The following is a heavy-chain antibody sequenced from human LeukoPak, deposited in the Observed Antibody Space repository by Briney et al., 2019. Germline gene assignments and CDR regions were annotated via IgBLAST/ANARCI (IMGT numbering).Heavy chain of an antibody. CDR2: IYDTGST. V-gene: IGHV4-59*01. CDR1: GSSISGYK. CDR3: ARFWSGFDY. Sequence: SETLSLTCSVSGSSISGYKWTWIRQPPGTGPEWIGYIYDTGSTNYNSSLRSRVTISVDTSRNQFSLKLHSVTAADTAVYYCARFWSGFDYWGQGALVTVSS. J-gene: IGHJ4*02. D-gene: IGHD3-3*01.